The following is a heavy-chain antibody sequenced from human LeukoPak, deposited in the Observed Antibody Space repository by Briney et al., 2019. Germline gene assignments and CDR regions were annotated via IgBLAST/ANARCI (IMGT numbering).Heavy chain of an antibody. Sequence: PGGSLRLSCAASGFTFRSYSMNWVRQAPGKGLEWVSYISSSSSYIYYADSVKGRFTISRDNAKNSLYLQMNSLRAEDTAVYYCARGRPDLYYGSGSWWVWETFSGNHGKKDPGLFDYWGQGTLVTVSS. CDR2: ISSSSSYI. CDR3: ARGRPDLYYGSGSWWVWETFSGNHGKKDPGLFDY. J-gene: IGHJ4*02. D-gene: IGHD3-10*01. CDR1: GFTFRSYS. V-gene: IGHV3-21*01.